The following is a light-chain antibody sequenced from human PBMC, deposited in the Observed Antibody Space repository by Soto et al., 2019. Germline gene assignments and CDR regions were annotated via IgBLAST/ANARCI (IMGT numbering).Light chain of an antibody. CDR2: WAS. J-gene: IGKJ2*01. V-gene: IGKV4-1*01. CDR3: QQYYSIPYT. CDR1: QSVLYSSNNKNY. Sequence: DIVMTQSPDSLAGSLGERATINCKSSQSVLYSSNNKNYLAWYQQKPGQPPKLLIYWASTRESGVPDRFSGSGSGTDFTLTIRSMQAEDVAVYYCQQYYSIPYTFGQGTELEIK.